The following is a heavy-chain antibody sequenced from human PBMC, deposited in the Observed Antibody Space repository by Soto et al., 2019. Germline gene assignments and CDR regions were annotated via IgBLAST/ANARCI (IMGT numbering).Heavy chain of an antibody. D-gene: IGHD3-10*01. CDR1: WFIVRSNY. CDR2: IYSSGNI. J-gene: IGHJ6*02. CDR3: ARDSGMIRGNYGMDV. Sequence: VGSLRLSCAASWFIVRSNYMTWVRQAPGKGLEWVSVIYSSGNIYYADSVKGRFTTSSDNSQNTMFLQMNSLRAEDTAVYYCARDSGMIRGNYGMDVWGQGTTVTVSS. V-gene: IGHV3-53*01.